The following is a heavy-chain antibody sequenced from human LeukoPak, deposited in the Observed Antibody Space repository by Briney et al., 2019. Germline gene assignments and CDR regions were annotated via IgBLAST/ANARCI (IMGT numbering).Heavy chain of an antibody. V-gene: IGHV3-11*04. CDR1: GFTFSDYY. CDR3: ARDLFPDGRSPEVFDY. CDR2: ISSSGSTI. Sequence: GGSLRLSCAASGFTFSDYYMSWIRQAPGKGLEWVSYISSSGSTIYYADSVKGRFTISRDNAKNSLYLQMNSLRAEDTAVYYCARDLFPDGRSPEVFDYWGQGTLVTVSS. D-gene: IGHD5-24*01. J-gene: IGHJ4*02.